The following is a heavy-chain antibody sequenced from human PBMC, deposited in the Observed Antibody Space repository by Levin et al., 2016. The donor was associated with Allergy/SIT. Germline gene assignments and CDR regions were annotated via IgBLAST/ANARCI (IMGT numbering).Heavy chain of an antibody. V-gene: IGHV3-15*01. D-gene: IGHD2-21*01. CDR2: IRSATDGGTA. CDR3: TAFWGCNVDCRY. J-gene: IGHJ4*02. Sequence: GGSLRLSCAASGFTFSNAWMTWVRQAPGKGLEWVGRIRSATDGGTADYATPVKGRFTISRDNSKSTLYLQMNSLKIEDTAVYYCTAFWGCNVDCRYWGQGALVTVSS. CDR1: GFTFSNAW.